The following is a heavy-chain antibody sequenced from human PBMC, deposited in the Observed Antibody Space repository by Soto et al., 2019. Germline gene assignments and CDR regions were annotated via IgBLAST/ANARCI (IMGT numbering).Heavy chain of an antibody. V-gene: IGHV1-69*01. CDR1: GGTFSSYA. J-gene: IGHJ3*02. CDR3: ERVVASGLLHDAFDI. CDR2: IIPICGTA. Sequence: QVQLVQSGAAVKKPGSSVKVSCKASGGTFSSYAISWVRQAPGQGLAWMGGIIPICGTANYAQKFQGRVTITADESTSTAYMELSSLRPEVTDVDYCERVVASGLLHDAFDIWGQGTMVTVSS. D-gene: IGHD2-21*01.